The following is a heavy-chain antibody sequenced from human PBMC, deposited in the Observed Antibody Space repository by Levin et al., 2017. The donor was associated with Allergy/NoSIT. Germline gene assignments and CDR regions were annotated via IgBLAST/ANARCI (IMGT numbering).Heavy chain of an antibody. V-gene: IGHV5-51*01. D-gene: IGHD3-10*01. Sequence: GESLKISCKGSGYSFTSYWIGWVRQMPGKGLEWMGIIYPGDSDTRYSPSFQGQVTISADKSISTAYLQWSSLKASDTAMYYCASHYYYGSGSYYTLFDAFDIWGQGTMVTVSS. CDR1: GYSFTSYW. J-gene: IGHJ3*02. CDR3: ASHYYYGSGSYYTLFDAFDI. CDR2: IYPGDSDT.